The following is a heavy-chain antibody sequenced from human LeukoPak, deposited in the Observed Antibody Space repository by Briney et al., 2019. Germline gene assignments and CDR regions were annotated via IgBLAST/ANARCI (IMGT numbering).Heavy chain of an antibody. CDR1: DASISNYY. CDR2: IYYSGTSGIT. D-gene: IGHD3-10*01. CDR3: VRDTRQGYYDSGSYASYWYFDL. V-gene: IGHV4-59*01. Sequence: KPSETLSLTCTVSDASISNYYWSWIRQPPGKGLEWIGYIYYSGTSGITNYNLSLTSRVTISEDTSKNQFSLRLSSVTAADTGVYYCVRDTRQGYYDSGSYASYWYFDLWGRGTLVTVSS. J-gene: IGHJ2*01.